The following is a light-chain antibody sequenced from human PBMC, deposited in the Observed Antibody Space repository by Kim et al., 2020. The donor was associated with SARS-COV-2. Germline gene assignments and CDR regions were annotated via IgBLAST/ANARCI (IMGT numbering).Light chain of an antibody. CDR1: RLRNYY. V-gene: IGLV3-19*01. CDR3: SSRDSTGEHVV. Sequence: AVGQTARLTCQRDRLRNYYATWYQQKPGQAHTVVLYGKYDRPSGIPDRFSGSASGNAASLTITGAQAEDEGDYYCSSRDSTGEHVVFDGGTQLTVL. CDR2: GKY. J-gene: IGLJ3*02.